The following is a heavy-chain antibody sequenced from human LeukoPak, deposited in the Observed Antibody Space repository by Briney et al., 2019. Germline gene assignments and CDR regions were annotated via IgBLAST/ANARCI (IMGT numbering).Heavy chain of an antibody. Sequence: SETLSLTRTVSGGSIRSRYYYWGWIRQPPGKGLEWIADIYYSGSTNYNPSLKSRVTISVDTSKNQFSLKLSSVTAADTAVYYCARYDYDFWSGYRYFDYWGQGTLVTVSS. J-gene: IGHJ4*02. V-gene: IGHV4-61*05. CDR3: ARYDYDFWSGYRYFDY. CDR2: IYYSGST. D-gene: IGHD3-3*01. CDR1: GGSIRSRYYY.